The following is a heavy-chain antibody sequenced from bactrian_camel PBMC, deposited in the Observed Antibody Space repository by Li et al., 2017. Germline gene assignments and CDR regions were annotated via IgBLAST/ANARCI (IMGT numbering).Heavy chain of an antibody. J-gene: IGHJ4*01. CDR1: GFTFSRAY. D-gene: IGHD3*01. CDR2: IYTDGSGP. V-gene: IGHV3S6*01. Sequence: QVQLVESGGGLVQPGGSLRLSCSASGFTFSRAYMSWVRQAPGKGLEWVSSIYTDGSGPYYAEFVKGRLTMSSDNAKNTVYLQMNSLKSEDTALYYCVMASGGWFGFWDYWGQGTQVTVS. CDR3: VMASGGWFGFWDY.